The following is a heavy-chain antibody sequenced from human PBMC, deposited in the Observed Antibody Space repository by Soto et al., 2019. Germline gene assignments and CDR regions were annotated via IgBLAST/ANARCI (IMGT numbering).Heavy chain of an antibody. CDR2: VYYSGST. CDR1: GGSISSYY. Sequence: KPSETLSLTCTVSGGSISSYYWNWIRQPPGKGLEWIGDVYYSGSTNYSPSLKSRVTMSVDTSKNQFSLKLSSVTAADSAVYYCARLSGDYYGSDVWGQGTTVTVSS. J-gene: IGHJ6*02. CDR3: ARLSGDYYGSDV. V-gene: IGHV4-59*01. D-gene: IGHD3-10*01.